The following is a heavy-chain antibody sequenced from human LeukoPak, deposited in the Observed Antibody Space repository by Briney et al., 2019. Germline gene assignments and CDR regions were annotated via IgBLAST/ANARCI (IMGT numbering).Heavy chain of an antibody. CDR3: ARGPPLVRGVTFDY. CDR2: ISTSSSYI. Sequence: GGSLRLSCAASGFTFSTYTMNWVRQAPGKGLEWVSSISTSSSYIYYADSVKGRFTISRDNAKNSLYLQMNGLRAEDTAVYYCARGPPLVRGVTFDYWGQGSPVTVSS. J-gene: IGHJ4*02. V-gene: IGHV3-21*01. CDR1: GFTFSTYT. D-gene: IGHD3-10*01.